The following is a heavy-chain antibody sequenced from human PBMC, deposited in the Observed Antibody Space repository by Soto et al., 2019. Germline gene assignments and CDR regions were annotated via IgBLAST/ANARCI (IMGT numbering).Heavy chain of an antibody. Sequence: QMQLQESGPGLVKPSETLSLTCAVSSASIITEQRWTWVRQPPGKGLEWIGEIHHSGSTNNNPSIRSRVTMSVDKSKNQFSLNLNSVTAADTALYYCARSFGWYAIDHWGQGTLVIVSS. V-gene: IGHV4-4*02. CDR2: IHHSGST. CDR1: SASIITEQR. D-gene: IGHD6-19*01. CDR3: ARSFGWYAIDH. J-gene: IGHJ4*02.